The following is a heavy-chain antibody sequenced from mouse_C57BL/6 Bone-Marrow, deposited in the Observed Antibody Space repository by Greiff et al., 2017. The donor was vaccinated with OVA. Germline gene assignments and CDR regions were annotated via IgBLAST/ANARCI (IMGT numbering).Heavy chain of an antibody. V-gene: IGHV1-80*01. J-gene: IGHJ3*01. D-gene: IGHD1-1*01. Sequence: VQLQQSGAELVKPGASVKISCKASGYAFSSYWMNWVTQRPGKGLEWIGQIYPGDGDTNYNGKFKGKATLTADKSSSTAYMQLSSLTSEDSAVYFCARPFYYYGSNCFAYWGQGTLVTVSA. CDR1: GYAFSSYW. CDR2: IYPGDGDT. CDR3: ARPFYYYGSNCFAY.